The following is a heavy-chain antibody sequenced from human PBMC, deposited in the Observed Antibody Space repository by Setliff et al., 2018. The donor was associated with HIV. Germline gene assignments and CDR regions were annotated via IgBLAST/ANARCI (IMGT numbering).Heavy chain of an antibody. J-gene: IGHJ4*02. Sequence: SETLSLTCTVSGGAMNNNYWSWIRQPAGKGLEWVGRIYIRGTNYNPSLKTRLTMSLDTSSNQFSLNLNSVTAADTAVYYCARGSWGSWRFDYWGQGTLVTVSS. CDR2: IYIRGT. D-gene: IGHD6-13*01. CDR1: GGAMNNNY. V-gene: IGHV4-4*07. CDR3: ARGSWGSWRFDY.